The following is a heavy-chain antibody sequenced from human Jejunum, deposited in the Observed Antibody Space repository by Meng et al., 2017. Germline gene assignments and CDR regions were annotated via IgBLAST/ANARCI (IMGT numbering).Heavy chain of an antibody. V-gene: IGHV3-53*02. J-gene: IGHJ4*02. CDR3: ARRHYNYYDDC. Sequence: EVQVVETGGGLIQPRGSLRLSWAASGFAVSSNFMSWVRQAPGKGLEWVSVLYDDGSTYYADSVKGRFTISRDNSKNTLFLQMNSLRVEDTAVYYCARRHYNYYDDCWGQGTLVTVSS. CDR1: GFAVSSNF. D-gene: IGHD5-24*01. CDR2: LYDDGST.